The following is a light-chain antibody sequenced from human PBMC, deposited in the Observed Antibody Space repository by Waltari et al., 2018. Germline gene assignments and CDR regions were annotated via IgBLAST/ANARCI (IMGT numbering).Light chain of an antibody. CDR3: YSATDNDWL. J-gene: IGLJ2*01. CDR2: KDT. Sequence: SYELTQPSSVSVSPGQTVRITCSGDILTKRYARLFQRKPGQAPIVIIYKDTERPSGIPERFSGSSSGTTVTLTITGAQVEDEADYYCYSATDNDWLFGGGTKLTVL. CDR1: ILTKRY. V-gene: IGLV3-27*01.